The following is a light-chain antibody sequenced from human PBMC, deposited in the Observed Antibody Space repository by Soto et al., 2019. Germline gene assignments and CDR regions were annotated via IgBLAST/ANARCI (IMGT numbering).Light chain of an antibody. V-gene: IGKV3-15*01. CDR3: QQYNNWPRT. Sequence: EIVMTQSPATLSVSPGERATLSCRASQSVSNNLAWYQQKPGQAPRPLIHGASTRATGIPARFSGSGSGTEFTLTISSLQSEDFAIYYCQQYNNWPRTFGQGTKGDIK. J-gene: IGKJ1*01. CDR1: QSVSNN. CDR2: GAS.